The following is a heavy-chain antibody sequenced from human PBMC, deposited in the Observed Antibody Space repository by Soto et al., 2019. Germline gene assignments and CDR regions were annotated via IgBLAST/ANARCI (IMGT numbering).Heavy chain of an antibody. CDR3: ARDNLMITFGGVIVNYFDY. CDR1: GYTFTSYG. Sequence: QVQLVQSGAEVKKPGASVKVSCKASGYTFTSYGISWVRQAPGQGLEGMGWISAYNGNTNYAQKLQGRVTMNTDTATSTAYMELRSLRSDDTAVYYCARDNLMITFGGVIVNYFDYWGQGTLVTVSS. J-gene: IGHJ4*02. V-gene: IGHV1-18*01. D-gene: IGHD3-16*02. CDR2: ISAYNGNT.